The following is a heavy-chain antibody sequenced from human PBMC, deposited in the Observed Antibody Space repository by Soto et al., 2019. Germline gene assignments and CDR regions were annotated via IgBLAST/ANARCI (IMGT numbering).Heavy chain of an antibody. J-gene: IGHJ3*02. V-gene: IGHV1-69*13. CDR1: GGTFSSYA. CDR2: IIPIFGTA. CDR3: ARDSRTGTTRVAFDI. D-gene: IGHD1-7*01. Sequence: SVKVSCKASGGTFSSYAISWVRQAAGQGLEWMGGIIPIFGTANYAQKFQGRVTITADESTSTAYMELSSLRSEDTAVYYCARDSRTGTTRVAFDIWGQGTVVTVSS.